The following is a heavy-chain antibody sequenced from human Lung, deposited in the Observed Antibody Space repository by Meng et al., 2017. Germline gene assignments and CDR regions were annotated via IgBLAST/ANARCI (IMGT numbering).Heavy chain of an antibody. J-gene: IGHJ5*02. CDR3: ARGSITMVRGVSVFDP. V-gene: IGHV4-4*02. Sequence: QVQPPVSCPGLVKPSVTLSLTCAVSGGSISSSNWWSRVRQPPGKGLEWIGEIYHSGSTNYNPSLKSRVTISVDKSKNQFSLKLSSVTAADTAVYYCARGSITMVRGVSVFDPWGQGTLVTVSS. CDR2: IYHSGST. D-gene: IGHD3-10*01. CDR1: GGSISSSNW.